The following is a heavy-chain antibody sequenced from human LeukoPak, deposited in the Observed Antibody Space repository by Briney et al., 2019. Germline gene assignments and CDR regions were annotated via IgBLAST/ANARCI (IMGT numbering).Heavy chain of an antibody. CDR2: IKQDGSEK. V-gene: IGHV3-7*04. CDR3: ARWYGGSGSWVLDV. D-gene: IGHD3-10*01. CDR1: GFTISNYW. J-gene: IGHJ6*02. Sequence: GGSLRLSCAASGFTISNYWMSWVRQAPGKGLEWVANIKQDGSEKKYVDSVEGRFSISRDNAKNSLYLQIYTPRVEDTAGYYCARWYGGSGSWVLDVWGQGTTVTVSS.